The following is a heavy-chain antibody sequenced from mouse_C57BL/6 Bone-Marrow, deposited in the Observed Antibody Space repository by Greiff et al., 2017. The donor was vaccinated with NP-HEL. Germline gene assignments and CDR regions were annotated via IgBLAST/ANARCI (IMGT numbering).Heavy chain of an antibody. CDR2: ISNGGGST. D-gene: IGHD2-10*02. CDR1: GFTFSDYY. Sequence: EVMLVESGGGLVQPGGSLKLSCAASGFTFSDYYMYWVRQTPEKRLEWVAYISNGGGSTYYPDTVKGRFTISRDNAKNTLYLQMSRLKSEDTAMYYCARNGYGNYVWFAYWGQGTLVTVSA. V-gene: IGHV5-12*01. J-gene: IGHJ3*01. CDR3: ARNGYGNYVWFAY.